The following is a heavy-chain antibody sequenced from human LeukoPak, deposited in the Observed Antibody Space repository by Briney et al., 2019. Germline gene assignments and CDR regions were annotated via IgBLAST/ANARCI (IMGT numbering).Heavy chain of an antibody. CDR1: GGSMNSYY. V-gene: IGHV4-59*08. CDR2: IYYSGST. D-gene: IGHD6-13*01. Sequence: SETLSLTCSVSGGSMNSYYWSWIRQPPGKGLEWIGYIYYSGSTNYNSSLKSRVTISVDTSKNQFSLKLRSVTAADTAVYYCARFASSSWYAWFDPWGQGTLVTVSS. CDR3: ARFASSSWYAWFDP. J-gene: IGHJ5*02.